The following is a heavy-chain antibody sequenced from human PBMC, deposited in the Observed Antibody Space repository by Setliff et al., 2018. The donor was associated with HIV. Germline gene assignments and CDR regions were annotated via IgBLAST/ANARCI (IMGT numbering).Heavy chain of an antibody. CDR2: IYHSGTT. CDR3: TKGTGRLGAPES. Sequence: SETLSLTCAVSGYSISSGYYWGWIRQPPGKGLEWVGSIYHSGTTYYNPSLKSRVTISADTSKNQFSLKLSSVTAADTAVYYCTKGTGRLGAPESWGQGTLVTVSS. J-gene: IGHJ5*02. CDR1: GYSISSGYY. V-gene: IGHV4-38-2*01. D-gene: IGHD1-26*01.